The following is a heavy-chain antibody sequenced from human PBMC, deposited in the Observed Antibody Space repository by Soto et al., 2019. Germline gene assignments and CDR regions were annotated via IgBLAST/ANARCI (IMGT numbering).Heavy chain of an antibody. V-gene: IGHV3-43*01. CDR3: AKDTVRLYSWNSGNKTPYYYGRDG. CDR1: GFTIDDYT. D-gene: IGHD1-20*01. Sequence: EVQLVESGGVVVQPGGSLRLSCAASGFTIDDYTMHWVRQAPGKGLEGVSLISWEGGSTYYADSVKARFTISRDNIKNSRYLQMNSLRTEDTDLYYCAKDTVRLYSWNSGNKTPYYYGRDGWGQGTTVTVSS. CDR2: ISWEGGST. J-gene: IGHJ6*02.